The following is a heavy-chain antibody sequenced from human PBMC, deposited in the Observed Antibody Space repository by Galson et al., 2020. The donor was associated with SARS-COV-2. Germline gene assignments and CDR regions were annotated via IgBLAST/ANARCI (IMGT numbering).Heavy chain of an antibody. Sequence: SETLSLTYTVSAGSINSGGYYWTRNPQHPGQGLDWIGHIHYTGNPYHNPSLKRRVTDSLDTSKNQFSLNLTSVTAADTALTYCARGGRVRGIFMTGNQNMQYNWFDPWGRGSLVTVSS. CDR1: AGSINSGGYY. V-gene: IGHV4-31*03. CDR2: IHYTGNP. D-gene: IGHD3-10*01. J-gene: IGHJ5*02. CDR3: ARGGRVRGIFMTGNQNMQYNWFDP.